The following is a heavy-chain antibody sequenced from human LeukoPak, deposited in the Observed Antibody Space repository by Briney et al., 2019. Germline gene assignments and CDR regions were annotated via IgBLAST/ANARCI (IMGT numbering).Heavy chain of an antibody. Sequence: KVSCKASGGTFSSYAISWVRQAPGQGLEWMGRIIPIFGTANYAQKFQGRVTITTDESTSTAYMELSSLRSEDTAVYYCARKDTAMGPFDYWGQGTLVTVSS. CDR3: ARKDTAMGPFDY. V-gene: IGHV1-69*05. CDR2: IIPIFGTA. D-gene: IGHD5-18*01. J-gene: IGHJ4*02. CDR1: GGTFSSYA.